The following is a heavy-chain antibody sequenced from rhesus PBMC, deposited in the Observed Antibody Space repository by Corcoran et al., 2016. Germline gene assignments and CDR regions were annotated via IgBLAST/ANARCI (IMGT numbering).Heavy chain of an antibody. CDR1: GGSISDSYR. CDR3: ASSSGWRTSIDY. D-gene: IGHD6-31*01. J-gene: IGHJ4*01. CDR2: IYGSSTST. Sequence: QVQLQESGPGVVKPSETLSLTCAVSGGSISDSYRWSWIRQPPGKGLGWIGYIYGSSTSTNYNPTLKSRVTISKDTSKNQFSLKLSSVTAADTAVYYCASSSGWRTSIDYWGQGVLVTVSS. V-gene: IGHV4S10*01.